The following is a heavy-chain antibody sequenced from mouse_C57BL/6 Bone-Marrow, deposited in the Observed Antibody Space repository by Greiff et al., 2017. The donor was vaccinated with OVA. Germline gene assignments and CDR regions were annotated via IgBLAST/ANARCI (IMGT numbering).Heavy chain of an antibody. D-gene: IGHD6-1*01. Sequence: QVQLQQSGAELVRPGTSVKMSCKASGYTFTNYWIGWAKQRPGHGLEWIGDIYPGGGYTNYNEKFKGKATLTADKSSSTAYMQFSSLTSEDSAIYYSARSAYGESYYFDYWGQGTTLTVSS. CDR3: ARSAYGESYYFDY. V-gene: IGHV1-63*01. CDR1: GYTFTNYW. J-gene: IGHJ2*01. CDR2: IYPGGGYT.